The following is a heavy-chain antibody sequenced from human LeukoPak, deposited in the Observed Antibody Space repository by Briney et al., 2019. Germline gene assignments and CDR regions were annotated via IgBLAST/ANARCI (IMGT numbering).Heavy chain of an antibody. J-gene: IGHJ5*02. Sequence: ASVKVSCKASGYTFTGYYIHWVRQATGQGLEWMGWMNPNSGNTGYAQKFQGRVTMTRNTSISTAYMELSSLRSEDTAVYYCAREGEAGTTGNWFDPWGQGTLVTVSS. CDR1: GYTFTGYY. D-gene: IGHD1-7*01. V-gene: IGHV1-8*02. CDR2: MNPNSGNT. CDR3: AREGEAGTTGNWFDP.